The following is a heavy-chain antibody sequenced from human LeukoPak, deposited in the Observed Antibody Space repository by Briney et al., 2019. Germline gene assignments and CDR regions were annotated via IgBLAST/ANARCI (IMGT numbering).Heavy chain of an antibody. Sequence: GGSLRLSCAASGFTFSSYGMHWVRQAPGKGLEWVAFIRYDGSNKYYADSVKGRFTISRDNSKNTLYLQMNSLRAEDTAVYYCETFIYYYYYMDVWGKGTTVTVSS. CDR1: GFTFSSYG. CDR2: IRYDGSNK. V-gene: IGHV3-30*02. CDR3: ETFIYYYYYMDV. J-gene: IGHJ6*03.